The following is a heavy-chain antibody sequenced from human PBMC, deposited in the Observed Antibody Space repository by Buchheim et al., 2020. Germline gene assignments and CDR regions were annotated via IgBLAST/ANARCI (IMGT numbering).Heavy chain of an antibody. CDR3: ARGYYVDVVATEFDY. J-gene: IGHJ4*02. D-gene: IGHD5-12*01. V-gene: IGHV3-48*01. CDR2: ISSASTTI. CDR1: GFTFSSYS. Sequence: EVQLVESGGGLVQPGGSLRLSCAASGFTFSSYSMNWVRQAPGKGLEWVSYISSASTTIYYVDSVKGRFTISRDNAKNSLFLQMSSLRAEDTAVYYCARGYYVDVVATEFDYWGKGTL.